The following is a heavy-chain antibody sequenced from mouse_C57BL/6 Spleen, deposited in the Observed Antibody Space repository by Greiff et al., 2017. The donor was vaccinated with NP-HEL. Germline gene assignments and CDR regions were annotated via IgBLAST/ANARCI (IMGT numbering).Heavy chain of an antibody. CDR3: ARHDGDWFAY. V-gene: IGHV5-6*02. J-gene: IGHJ3*01. CDR2: ISSGGSYI. CDR1: GFTFSSYG. Sequence: EVKLVESGGDLVKPGGSLKLSCAASGFTFSSYGMSWVRQTPDKRLEWVATISSGGSYIYYPDSVKGRFTISRDNAKNTLYLQMSSLKSEDTAMYYCARHDGDWFAYWGQGTLVTVSA.